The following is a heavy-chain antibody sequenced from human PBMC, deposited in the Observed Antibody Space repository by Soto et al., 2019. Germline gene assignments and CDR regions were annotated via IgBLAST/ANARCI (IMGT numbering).Heavy chain of an antibody. D-gene: IGHD3-22*01. CDR3: ARDIDYYDSSGYYRDY. J-gene: IGHJ4*02. Sequence: EVQLVESGGGLVKPGGSLRLSCAASGFTFSSYSMNWVRQAPGKGLEWVSSISSSSSYISYADSVKGRFTISRDNAKNSLYLQMNSLRGEDTAVYYCARDIDYYDSSGYYRDYWCQGTLVTVSS. CDR2: ISSSSSYI. V-gene: IGHV3-21*06. CDR1: GFTFSSYS.